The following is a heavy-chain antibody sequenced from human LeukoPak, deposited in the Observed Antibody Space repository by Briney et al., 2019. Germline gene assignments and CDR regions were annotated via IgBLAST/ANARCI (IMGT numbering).Heavy chain of an antibody. CDR2: ISGSGGRT. CDR3: AKRGVVIRVILVGFHKEAYYFDS. Sequence: GGSLRLSCAVSGITLSNYGMSWVRQAPGKGLEWVAGISGSGGRTNYADSVKCRFTISRDNPKNTLYLQMNRLRAEDTAVYFCAKRGVVIRVILVGFHKEAYYFDSWGQGALVTVSS. J-gene: IGHJ4*02. V-gene: IGHV3-23*01. CDR1: GITLSNYG. D-gene: IGHD3-22*01.